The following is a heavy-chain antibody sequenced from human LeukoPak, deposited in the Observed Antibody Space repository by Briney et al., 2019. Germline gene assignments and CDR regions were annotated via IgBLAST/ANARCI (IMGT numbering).Heavy chain of an antibody. V-gene: IGHV4-34*01. J-gene: IGHJ4*02. Sequence: SETLSLTCAVYGGSFSGYYWSWIRQPPGKRLEWIGEINHSGSTNYNPSLESRVTISVDTSKNQFSLKLSSVTAADTAVYYCARGRGYSYVGRMPFDYWGQGTLVTVSS. CDR3: ARGRGYSYVGRMPFDY. CDR1: GGSFSGYY. CDR2: INHSGST. D-gene: IGHD5-18*01.